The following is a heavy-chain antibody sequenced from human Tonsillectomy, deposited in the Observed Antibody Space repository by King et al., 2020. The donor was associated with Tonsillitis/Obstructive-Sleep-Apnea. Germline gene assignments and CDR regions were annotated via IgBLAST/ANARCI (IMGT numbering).Heavy chain of an antibody. CDR1: GYTFTSYY. V-gene: IGHV1-46*01. CDR2: INPSGGCT. CDR3: TRDQKPTYYDFWSGYPYYYYYMDV. J-gene: IGHJ6*03. Sequence: QQVQSGAEVKKPGASVKVSCKASGYTFTSYYMHWVRQAPGQGLEWMGVINPSGGCTNYTQKFQGRVTMTKDTSTSTVYMELSGLRSEDTAVYYCTRDQKPTYYDFWSGYPYYYYYMDVWGKGTTVTVSS. D-gene: IGHD3-3*01.